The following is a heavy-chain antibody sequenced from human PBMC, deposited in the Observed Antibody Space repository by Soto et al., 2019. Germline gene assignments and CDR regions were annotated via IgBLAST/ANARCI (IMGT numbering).Heavy chain of an antibody. J-gene: IGHJ5*02. Sequence: SVTLCVTRSVAGGTIVGVGGCWSLIRQPPGKGLEWIGHIYYTGGTFENPSLKSRLTMSIDTSKNQFSLKLSSVTAADTAVYYCARNAASKNFDSRSYYPHFDPWGQGTQVTVSS. CDR1: GGTIVGVGGC. CDR3: ARNAASKNFDSRSYYPHFDP. D-gene: IGHD3-22*01. CDR2: IYYTGGT. V-gene: IGHV4-30-4*08.